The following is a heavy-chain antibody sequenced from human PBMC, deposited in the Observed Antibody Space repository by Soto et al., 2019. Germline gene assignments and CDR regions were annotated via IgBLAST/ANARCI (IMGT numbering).Heavy chain of an antibody. CDR2: IRSKAYGGTT. Sequence: GGSLRLSCTASGFTFGDYAMSWVRQAPGKGLEWVGFIRSKAYGGTTECAASVKGRFTISRDDSKSIAYLQMNSLKTEDTAVYYCTSVAAAGTDYWGQGTLVTVSS. D-gene: IGHD6-13*01. CDR3: TSVAAAGTDY. V-gene: IGHV3-49*04. J-gene: IGHJ4*02. CDR1: GFTFGDYA.